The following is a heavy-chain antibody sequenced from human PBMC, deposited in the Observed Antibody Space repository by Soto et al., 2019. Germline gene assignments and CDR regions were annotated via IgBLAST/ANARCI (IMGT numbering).Heavy chain of an antibody. Sequence: SETLSLTCTVSGGSISSGDYYWSWIRQPPGKGLEWIGYIYYSGSTYYNPSLKSRVTISVDTSKNQFSLKLSSVTAADTAVYYCARGVGYYDSSGYYSSLGNFDYWGQGTLVTVS. V-gene: IGHV4-30-4*01. CDR3: ARGVGYYDSSGYYSSLGNFDY. CDR1: GGSISSGDYY. CDR2: IYYSGST. D-gene: IGHD3-22*01. J-gene: IGHJ4*02.